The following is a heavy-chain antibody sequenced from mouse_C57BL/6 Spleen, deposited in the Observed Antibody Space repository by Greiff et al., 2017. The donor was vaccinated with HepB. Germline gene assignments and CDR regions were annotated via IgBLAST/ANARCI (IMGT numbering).Heavy chain of an antibody. CDR1: GYTFTSYW. V-gene: IGHV1-64*01. CDR3: ARAYDYVSYAMDY. CDR2: IHPNSGST. J-gene: IGHJ4*01. D-gene: IGHD2-4*01. Sequence: VQLQQSGAELVKPGASVKLSCKASGYTFTSYWMHWVKQRPGQGLEWIGMIHPNSGSTNYNAKFKSKATLTVDKSSSTAYMQLSSLTSEDSAVYYCARAYDYVSYAMDYWGQGTSVTVSS.